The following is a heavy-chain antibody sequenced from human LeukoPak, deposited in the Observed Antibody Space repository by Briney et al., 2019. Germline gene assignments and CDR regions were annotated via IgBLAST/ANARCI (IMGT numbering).Heavy chain of an antibody. CDR2: VRDNGAN. CDR1: GGSINAYY. J-gene: IGHJ3*02. CDR3: ARQPANTAAFDI. Sequence: SETLSLTCTVSGGSINAYYWSWIRQPPGKELEWIAYVRDNGANHYNPSLKSRAALSVDTANNQISLRLNFVTAPDTPIYNCARQPANTAAFDIWGLGTMVTVSS. D-gene: IGHD5-18*01. V-gene: IGHV4-59*08.